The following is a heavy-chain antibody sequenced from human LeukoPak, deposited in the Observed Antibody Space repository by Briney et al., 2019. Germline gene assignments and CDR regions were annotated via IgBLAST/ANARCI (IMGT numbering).Heavy chain of an antibody. CDR1: GGTFSSYV. Sequence: ASVKVSCKASGGTFSSYVISWVRQAPGQGLEWMGRIIPIFGTANYAQKFQGRVTITTDESTSTAYMELSSLRSEDTAVYYCARDGRSSTGTRSGGSCFDLYWGQGTLVTVSS. CDR2: IIPIFGTA. CDR3: ARDGRSSTGTRSGGSCFDLY. J-gene: IGHJ4*02. V-gene: IGHV1-69*05. D-gene: IGHD2-15*01.